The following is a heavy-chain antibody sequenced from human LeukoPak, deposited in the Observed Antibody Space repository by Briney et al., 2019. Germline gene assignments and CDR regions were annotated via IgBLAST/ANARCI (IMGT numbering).Heavy chain of an antibody. V-gene: IGHV4-30-4*01. Sequence: SQTLSLTCTVSGGSISSGDYYWSWIRQPPGKRLEWIGYIYYSGSTYYNPSLKSRVTISVDTSKNQISLKLSSVTAADTAVYYCASFYQAYYFDYWGQGTLVTVSS. CDR1: GGSISSGDYY. D-gene: IGHD2-21*01. CDR2: IYYSGST. CDR3: ASFYQAYYFDY. J-gene: IGHJ4*02.